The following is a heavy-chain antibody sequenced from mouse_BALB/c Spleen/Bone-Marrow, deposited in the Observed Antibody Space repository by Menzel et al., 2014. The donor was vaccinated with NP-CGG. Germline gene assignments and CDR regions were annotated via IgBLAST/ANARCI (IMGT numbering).Heavy chain of an antibody. D-gene: IGHD2-1*01. Sequence: LQQSGSELVRPGASVKLSCKASGYTFTTYWIHWVKQRHGQGLEWIGNIYPGSGNTNYGEKFKTKGTLIVDTSSSTAYIHLSSLTSEDSAVYYCTRWNGHYEGFAYWGQGTLVTVSA. CDR1: GYTFTTYW. V-gene: IGHV1S22*01. CDR3: TRWNGHYEGFAY. J-gene: IGHJ3*01. CDR2: IYPGSGNT.